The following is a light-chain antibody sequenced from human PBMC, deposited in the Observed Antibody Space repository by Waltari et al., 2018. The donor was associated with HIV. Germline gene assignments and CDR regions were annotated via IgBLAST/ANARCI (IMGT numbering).Light chain of an antibody. CDR2: WAS. J-gene: IGKJ1*01. CDR1: HGVLSWPQNKNF. V-gene: IGKV4-1*01. Sequence: DIILTQFPDPLAVPVGARAPIHCKSSHGVLSWPQNKNFLAWYQQKPGQPPKLLIYWASTRESGVPARFSGSGSGTDFSLTISSLQAEDVAIYYCQQYHSIPWTFGQGTKVEIK. CDR3: QQYHSIPWT.